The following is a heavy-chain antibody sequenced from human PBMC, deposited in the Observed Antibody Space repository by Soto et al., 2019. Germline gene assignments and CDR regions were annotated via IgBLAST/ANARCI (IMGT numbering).Heavy chain of an antibody. V-gene: IGHV4-38-2*02. CDR3: ARDGLLFRGTSYYYGMDV. Sequence: SETLPLTFAVSGYSISSGHYWGWIWQPPGKGLEWIGSTYHSGSTHYNPSLKSRVTISVDTSKNQFSLKLSSVTAADTAVYYCARDGLLFRGTSYYYGMDVWGQGTTVT. CDR2: TYHSGST. CDR1: GYSISSGHY. D-gene: IGHD3-10*01. J-gene: IGHJ6*02.